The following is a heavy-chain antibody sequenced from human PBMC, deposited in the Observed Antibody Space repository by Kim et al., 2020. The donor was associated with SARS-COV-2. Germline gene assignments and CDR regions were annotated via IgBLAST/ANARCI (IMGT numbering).Heavy chain of an antibody. CDR3: ASRTVTTLCFDY. D-gene: IGHD4-17*01. Sequence: NYHPSPKSQVTISVDTSKNRFSLKLSSVTAADAAVYYCASRTVTTLCFDYWGQGTLVTVSS. J-gene: IGHJ4*02. V-gene: IGHV4-34*01.